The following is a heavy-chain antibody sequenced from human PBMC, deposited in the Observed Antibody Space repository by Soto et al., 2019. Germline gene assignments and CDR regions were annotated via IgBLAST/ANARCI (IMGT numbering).Heavy chain of an antibody. V-gene: IGHV4-34*01. D-gene: IGHD4-4*01. J-gene: IGHJ6*03. CDR1: GGSFSGYY. CDR3: ARGGRYSNEDYYYYMDV. Sequence: PSETLSLTCAVYGGSFSGYYWSWIRQPPGKGLEWIGEINHSGSTNYNPSLKSRVTISVDTSKNQFSLKLSSVTAADTAVYYCARGGRYSNEDYYYYMDVWGKGNTVTVSS. CDR2: INHSGST.